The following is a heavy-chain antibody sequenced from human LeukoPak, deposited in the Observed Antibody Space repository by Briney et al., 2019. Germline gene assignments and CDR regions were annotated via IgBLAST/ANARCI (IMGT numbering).Heavy chain of an antibody. Sequence: GGSLRLSCAASGFTFSHDWMSWVRQAPGKGLEWVASIKQDGSGEHYVDSVKGRFTISRDNAKNSLYLQMNSLRAEDTAVYYCARDAGAYYGDYPVAEYYMDVWGKGTTVTVSS. CDR2: IKQDGSGE. J-gene: IGHJ6*03. CDR3: ARDAGAYYGDYPVAEYYMDV. D-gene: IGHD4-17*01. V-gene: IGHV3-7*01. CDR1: GFTFSHDW.